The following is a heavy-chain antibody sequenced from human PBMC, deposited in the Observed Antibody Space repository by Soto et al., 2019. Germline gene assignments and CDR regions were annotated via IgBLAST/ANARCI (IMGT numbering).Heavy chain of an antibody. Sequence: QVQLVQSGAEVKKPGASVKVSCKASGYTFTSYYMHWVRQAPGQGLEWMGIINPSGGSTSYAQKFQGRVPMTRDTSTSTVYMELSSLRSEDTAVYYCAGDHGYSGYDSRYYYGMDVWGQGTTVTVSS. V-gene: IGHV1-46*01. CDR2: INPSGGST. J-gene: IGHJ6*02. D-gene: IGHD5-12*01. CDR3: AGDHGYSGYDSRYYYGMDV. CDR1: GYTFTSYY.